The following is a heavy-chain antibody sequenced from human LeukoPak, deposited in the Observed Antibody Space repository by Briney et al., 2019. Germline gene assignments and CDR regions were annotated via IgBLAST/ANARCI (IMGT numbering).Heavy chain of an antibody. Sequence: GASVKVSCKASGYTFTSYAMHWVRQAPGQRLEWTGWINAGNGNTKYSQKFQGRVTITRDTSASTAYMELSSLRSEDTAVYYCAREESYDSSGYYPFDYWGQGTLVTVSS. CDR2: INAGNGNT. CDR1: GYTFTSYA. D-gene: IGHD3-22*01. V-gene: IGHV1-3*01. CDR3: AREESYDSSGYYPFDY. J-gene: IGHJ4*02.